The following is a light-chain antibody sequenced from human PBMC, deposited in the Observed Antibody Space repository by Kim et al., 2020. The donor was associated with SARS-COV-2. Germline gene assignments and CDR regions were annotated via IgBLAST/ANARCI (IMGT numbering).Light chain of an antibody. CDR1: KVGDKY. CDR3: QAWDSSTDVV. V-gene: IGLV3-1*01. J-gene: IGLJ2*01. CDR2: QDS. Sequence: SYELTQPPSVSVSPGQTASITCSGDKVGDKYACWYQQKPGQSPLLVIYQDSKRPSEIPARFSGSSSGNTATLTISGNQAMDEDDYYCQAWDSSTDVVFGGGTKLTVL.